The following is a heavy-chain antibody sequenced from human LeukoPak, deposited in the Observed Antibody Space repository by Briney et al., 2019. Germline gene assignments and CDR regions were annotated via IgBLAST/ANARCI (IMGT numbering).Heavy chain of an antibody. CDR1: GYPFTSYD. V-gene: IGHV1-8*01. CDR2: MNSNSGTT. J-gene: IGHJ6*02. D-gene: IGHD5-18*01. CDR3: ARVGGYTYGEEMDV. Sequence: ASVKVSCKASGYPFTSYDINWVRQATGQGLEWMGWMNSNSGTTGYSQKFQGRVTMTRNTSISTAYMELSRLRSDDTAVYYCARVGGYTYGEEMDVWGQGTTVTVSS.